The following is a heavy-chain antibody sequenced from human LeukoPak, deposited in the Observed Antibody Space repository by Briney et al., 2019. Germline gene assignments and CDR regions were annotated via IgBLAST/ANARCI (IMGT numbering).Heavy chain of an antibody. CDR3: AKGRYCSSTSCYTGMRGNWFDP. CDR2: ISGSGGST. Sequence: GGSLRLSRAASGFTFSSYAMSWVRQAPGKGLEWVSAISGSGGSTYYADSVKGRFTISRDNSKNTLYLQMNSLRAEDTAVYYCAKGRYCSSTSCYTGMRGNWFDPWGQGTLVTVSS. J-gene: IGHJ5*02. V-gene: IGHV3-23*01. D-gene: IGHD2-2*02. CDR1: GFTFSSYA.